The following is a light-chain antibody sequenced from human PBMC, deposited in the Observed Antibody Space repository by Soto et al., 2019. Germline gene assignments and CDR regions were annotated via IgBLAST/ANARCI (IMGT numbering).Light chain of an antibody. CDR1: QSISNW. V-gene: IGKV1-5*01. Sequence: DIQMTQSPSTLSASVGDRVTISCRASQSISNWLAWYQQKPGKAPKLLIYDASSLEIGVPSRFSGSGSGTEFTLTISSLQPDDFATYYCQQYHSYWWTFGQGTKVDI. J-gene: IGKJ1*01. CDR2: DAS. CDR3: QQYHSYWWT.